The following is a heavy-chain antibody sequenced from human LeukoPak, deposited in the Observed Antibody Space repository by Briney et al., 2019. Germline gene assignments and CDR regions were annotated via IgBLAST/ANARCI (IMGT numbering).Heavy chain of an antibody. CDR1: GFTFSSYG. Sequence: PPGGSLRLSFAASGFTFSSYGMHWVRQAPGKGLEWVAFIRYDGSNKYYADSVKGRFTISRDNSKNTLYLQMNSLRAEDTAVYYCARALSSEGGYWGQGTLVTVSS. D-gene: IGHD6-19*01. J-gene: IGHJ4*02. V-gene: IGHV3-30*02. CDR3: ARALSSEGGY. CDR2: IRYDGSNK.